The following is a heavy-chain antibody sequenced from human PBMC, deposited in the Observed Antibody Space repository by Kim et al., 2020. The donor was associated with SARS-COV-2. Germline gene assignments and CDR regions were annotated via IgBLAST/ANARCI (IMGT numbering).Heavy chain of an antibody. V-gene: IGHV3-53*01. J-gene: IGHJ4*02. Sequence: SVKGRFTITGDKSKNTLYLQMNSMRAEDTAVYYCASLGYCSGGSCYDGDYWGQGTLVTVSS. D-gene: IGHD2-15*01. CDR3: ASLGYCSGGSCYDGDY.